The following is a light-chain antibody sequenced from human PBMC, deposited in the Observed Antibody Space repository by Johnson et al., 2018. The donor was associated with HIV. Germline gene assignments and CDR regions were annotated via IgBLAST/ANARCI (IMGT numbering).Light chain of an antibody. Sequence: QSVLTQPPSVSAAPGQKVTISCSGSSSNIGNNYVSWYQQVPGAAPKLLIYDNNRRPSGIPDRFSGSTSGTSATLGLTGLQTGDEAYYYCGTCDYRLGVFVFASGTKVTVL. CDR1: SSNIGNNY. J-gene: IGLJ1*01. CDR3: GTCDYRLGVFV. V-gene: IGLV1-51*01. CDR2: DNN.